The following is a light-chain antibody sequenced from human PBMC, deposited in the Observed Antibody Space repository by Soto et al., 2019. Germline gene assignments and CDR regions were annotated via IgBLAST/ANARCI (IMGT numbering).Light chain of an antibody. V-gene: IGKV3-15*01. J-gene: IGKJ2*01. CDR3: QQYNTWPPYT. CDR1: QSISSN. Sequence: EIVMTQSPATLSVSPGERATLSCRASQSISSNLACYQQKPGQAPRLLIYGASTRATGIPARFSGSGSGTEFTLTISSLQSEDFAVYYCQQYNTWPPYTFGQGTKLDIK. CDR2: GAS.